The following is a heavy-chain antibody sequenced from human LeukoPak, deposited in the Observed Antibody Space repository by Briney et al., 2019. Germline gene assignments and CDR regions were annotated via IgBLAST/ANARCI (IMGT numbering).Heavy chain of an antibody. J-gene: IGHJ4*02. CDR2: INPDGNKK. CDR1: GFTFSSSW. V-gene: IGHV3-7*01. D-gene: IGHD2/OR15-2a*01. Sequence: GGSLRLSCAVSGFTFSSSWMDWVRQAPGKGLEWVASINPDGNKKYSADSVKGRFTISRDNAENSLYLQMNSLRVEDTAFYYCARDLAFSRLDYWGQGMLVTVSS. CDR3: ARDLAFSRLDY.